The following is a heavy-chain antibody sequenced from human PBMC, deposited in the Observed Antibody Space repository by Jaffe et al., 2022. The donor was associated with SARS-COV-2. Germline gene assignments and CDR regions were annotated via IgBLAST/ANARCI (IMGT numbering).Heavy chain of an antibody. CDR2: VYYSGTT. J-gene: IGHJ5*02. D-gene: IGHD1-26*01. Sequence: QLQLQESGPGLVRPSESLSLICSVSGASISSKDDYWGWIRQPPGKGLEWIGTVYYSGTTYYNPSLKSRVTISVDTSNNDFSLKLSSVTAADTAVYYCARQGPSGSSWARFDPWGQGTLVTVSS. V-gene: IGHV4-39*01. CDR3: ARQGPSGSSWARFDP. CDR1: GASISSKDDY.